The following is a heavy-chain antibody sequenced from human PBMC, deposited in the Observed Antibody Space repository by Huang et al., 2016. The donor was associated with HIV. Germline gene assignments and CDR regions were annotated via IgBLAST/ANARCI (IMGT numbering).Heavy chain of an antibody. CDR2: SYHTGST. D-gene: IGHD1-26*01. J-gene: IGHJ6*03. CDR1: GASISSASYS. Sequence: QVKLQESCPGLVKSSETLSLTCTVSGASISSASYSWGWIRPPPGKGLGWSGTSYHTGSTYSRSALKGRLSMSVDTSETQVALRLRTVTAADTAVYFCARHWEGSFYYYYYIDVWGPGTTVTVSS. V-gene: IGHV4-39*01. CDR3: ARHWEGSFYYYYYIDV.